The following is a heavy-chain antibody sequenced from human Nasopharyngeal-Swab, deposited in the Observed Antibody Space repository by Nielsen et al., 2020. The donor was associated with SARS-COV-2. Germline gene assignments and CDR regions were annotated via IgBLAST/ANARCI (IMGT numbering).Heavy chain of an antibody. J-gene: IGHJ4*02. D-gene: IGHD2-2*01. Sequence: KVSCKGSGYSFTSYWIGWVRQMPGKGLEWMGITYPGDSDTRYSPSFQGQVTISADKSISTAYLQWSSLKASDTAMYYCARGDCSSTSCQPPEDYWGQGTLVTVSS. CDR1: GYSFTSYW. V-gene: IGHV5-51*01. CDR2: TYPGDSDT. CDR3: ARGDCSSTSCQPPEDY.